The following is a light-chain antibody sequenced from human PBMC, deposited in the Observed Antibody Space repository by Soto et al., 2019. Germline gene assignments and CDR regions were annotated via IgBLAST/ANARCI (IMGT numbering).Light chain of an antibody. V-gene: IGLV2-14*01. CDR2: DVT. Sequence: QSALTQPASVSGSLGQSSTISCTGTSSDVGGYNYVSWYRHHPGKAPKLLIFDVTTRPSGVPKRFSGSKSGNTASLTISGLQPEVVADYYGSSYTSSSTLYVFGTGTKVTVL. CDR3: SSYTSSSTLYV. J-gene: IGLJ1*01. CDR1: SSDVGGYNY.